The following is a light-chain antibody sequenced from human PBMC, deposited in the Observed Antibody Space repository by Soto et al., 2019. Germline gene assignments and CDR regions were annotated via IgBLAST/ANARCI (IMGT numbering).Light chain of an antibody. CDR1: QSLSSSY. Sequence: EIVLTQSPGTLYLSPGERATLSCRASQSLSSSYLAWYQQKPGQAPRLLIYGASSRATGIPDRFSGSGSGTDFTLTISRLEPEDFAVYYCQQRSNWPPSITFGQGTRLEI. J-gene: IGKJ5*01. CDR2: GAS. CDR3: QQRSNWPPSIT. V-gene: IGKV3D-20*02.